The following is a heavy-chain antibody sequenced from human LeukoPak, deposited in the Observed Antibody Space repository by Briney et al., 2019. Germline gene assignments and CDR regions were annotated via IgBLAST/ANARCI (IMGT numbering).Heavy chain of an antibody. CDR3: AREGVAGDNWFDP. V-gene: IGHV6-1*01. Sequence: SQTLSLTCAISGDSVSSNSASWNWIRQSPSRGLEWLGRTYYRSKWYNDYAVSVESRITINPDTSKNQFPLQLNSVSPEDTAMYWCAREGVAGDNWFDPWGQGTLVTVSS. CDR2: TYYRSKWYN. J-gene: IGHJ5*02. CDR1: GDSVSSNSAS. D-gene: IGHD6-19*01.